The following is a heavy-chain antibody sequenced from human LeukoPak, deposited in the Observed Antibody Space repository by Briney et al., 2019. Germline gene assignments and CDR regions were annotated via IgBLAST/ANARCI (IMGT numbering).Heavy chain of an antibody. CDR2: ISGDGGST. D-gene: IGHD5-12*01. CDR1: GFTFDDYA. J-gene: IGHJ6*02. Sequence: GGSLRLSCAASGFTFDDYAMHWVRQAPGKGLEWVSLISGDGGSTYYADSVKGRFTISRDNSKNSLYLQMNSLRTEDTALYYCAKDRMGGYDYYYYYYGMDVWGQGTTVTVSS. V-gene: IGHV3-43*02. CDR3: AKDRMGGYDYYYYYYGMDV.